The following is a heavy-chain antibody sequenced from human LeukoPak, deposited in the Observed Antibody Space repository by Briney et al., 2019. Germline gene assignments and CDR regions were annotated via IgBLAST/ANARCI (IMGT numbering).Heavy chain of an antibody. V-gene: IGHV1-2*06. J-gene: IGHJ4*02. CDR2: INPNSGGT. CDR3: ARVGYYESSGYYEY. CDR1: GYTLTDYY. Sequence: GASVKVSCKASGYTLTDYYMHWVRQAPGQGLEWMGRINPNSGGTNYAQKFQGRVSMTRDTSISTVYMELSRLRSDDTAVSYCARVGYYESSGYYEYWGQGTLVTVSS. D-gene: IGHD3-22*01.